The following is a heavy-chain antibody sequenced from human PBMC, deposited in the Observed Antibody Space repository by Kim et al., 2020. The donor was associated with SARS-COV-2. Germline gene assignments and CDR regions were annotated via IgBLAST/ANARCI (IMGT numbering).Heavy chain of an antibody. V-gene: IGHV3-23*01. Sequence: GGSLRLSCAASGFTFSSYAMSWVRQAPGKGLEWVSAISGSGGSTYYADSVKGRFTISRDNSKNTLYLQMNSLRAEDTAVYYCAKIAWYNWNYVNWYFDYWGQGTLVTVSS. CDR1: GFTFSSYA. CDR3: AKIAWYNWNYVNWYFDY. J-gene: IGHJ4*02. D-gene: IGHD1-7*01. CDR2: ISGSGGST.